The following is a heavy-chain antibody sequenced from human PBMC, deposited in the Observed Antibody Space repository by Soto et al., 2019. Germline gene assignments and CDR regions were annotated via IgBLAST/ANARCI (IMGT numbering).Heavy chain of an antibody. J-gene: IGHJ6*02. CDR1: GYTLTELS. CDR2: FDPEDGET. V-gene: IGHV1-24*01. CDR3: ATAYSSSWYSSNYYYYGMDV. Sequence: ASVKVSCKVSGYTLTELSMHWVRQAPGKGLEWMGGFDPEDGETIYAQKFQGRVTMTEDTSTDTAYMELSSLRSEDTAVYYCATAYSSSWYSSNYYYYGMDVWGQGTTVTVSS. D-gene: IGHD6-13*01.